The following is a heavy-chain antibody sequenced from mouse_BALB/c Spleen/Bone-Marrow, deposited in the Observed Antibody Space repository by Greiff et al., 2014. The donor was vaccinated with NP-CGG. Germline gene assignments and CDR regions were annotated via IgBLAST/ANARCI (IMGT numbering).Heavy chain of an antibody. CDR1: GYTFTSYY. D-gene: IGHD1-1*01. V-gene: IGHV1S56*01. CDR3: ARDYYGSSSFAY. Sequence: VQLQQSGPELVKPGASVRISCKASGYTFTSYYIHWVKQRPGQGLEWIGWIYPGNVNTKYNEKFKGKATLTADKSSRTAYMQLSSLTSEDSAVYFCARDYYGSSSFAYWGQGTLVTVSA. J-gene: IGHJ3*01. CDR2: IYPGNVNT.